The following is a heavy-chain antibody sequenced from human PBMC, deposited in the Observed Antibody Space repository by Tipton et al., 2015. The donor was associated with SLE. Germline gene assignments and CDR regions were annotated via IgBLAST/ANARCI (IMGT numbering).Heavy chain of an antibody. D-gene: IGHD3-3*01. CDR3: ARHKLGFSWSYFDS. Sequence: TLSLTCTVSGGSISGYYWSWVRQPPGKGLEWIGYISFSGLTNYNPSVRSRVSTSMDTSKNQFSLQMSPVTAADTALYYCARHKLGFSWSYFDSWGQGTLVPASS. CDR2: ISFSGLT. J-gene: IGHJ4*02. CDR1: GGSISGYY. V-gene: IGHV4-59*08.